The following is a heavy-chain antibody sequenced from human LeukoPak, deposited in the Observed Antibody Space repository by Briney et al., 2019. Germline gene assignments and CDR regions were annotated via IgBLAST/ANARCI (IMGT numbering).Heavy chain of an antibody. CDR1: GFTFSSYG. Sequence: GGSLRLSCAASGFTFSSYGMHWVRQAPGKGLEWVAVIWYDGSNKYYADSVKGRFTISRDNSKNTLYLQMNSLRAEDTAVYYCARRVGATRWCFDHWGQGTLVTVSS. V-gene: IGHV3-33*01. CDR2: IWYDGSNK. D-gene: IGHD1-26*01. CDR3: ARRVGATRWCFDH. J-gene: IGHJ4*02.